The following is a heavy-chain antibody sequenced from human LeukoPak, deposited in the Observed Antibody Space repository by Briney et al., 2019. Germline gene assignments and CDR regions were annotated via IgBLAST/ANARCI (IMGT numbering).Heavy chain of an antibody. CDR3: ARDESSGYYYWDAFDI. Sequence: GGSLRLSCAASGFTFSSYAMSWVRQAPGKGLEWVSSISSSSSYIYYADSVKGRFTISRDNAKNSLYLQMNSLRAEDTAVYYCARDESSGYYYWDAFDIWGQGTMVTVSS. D-gene: IGHD3-22*01. J-gene: IGHJ3*02. CDR1: GFTFSSYA. V-gene: IGHV3-21*01. CDR2: ISSSSSYI.